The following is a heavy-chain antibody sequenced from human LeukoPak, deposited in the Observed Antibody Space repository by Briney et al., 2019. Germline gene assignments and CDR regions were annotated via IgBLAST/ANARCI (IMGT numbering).Heavy chain of an antibody. CDR3: TRMTTGHDY. CDR2: INHSGYT. CDR1: GVSFDDYY. Sequence: SETLSLTCAVSGVSFDDYYWSWVRQTPGKGLEWIGEINHSGYTNDSPSLKSRVTLSIDTPRKQFSLNLRSVTVADAGIYYCTRMTTGHDYWGQGTLVTVSS. V-gene: IGHV4-34*01. D-gene: IGHD4-17*01. J-gene: IGHJ4*02.